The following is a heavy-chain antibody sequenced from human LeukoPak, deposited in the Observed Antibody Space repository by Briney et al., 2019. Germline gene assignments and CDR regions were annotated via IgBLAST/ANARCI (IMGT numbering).Heavy chain of an antibody. J-gene: IGHJ4*02. CDR2: ISSSSSYI. CDR3: VDSSGSGLNY. D-gene: IGHD3-22*01. V-gene: IGHV3-21*01. CDR1: GFTFSSYS. Sequence: PGGSLRLSCAASGFTFSSYSMNWVRQAPGKGLEWVSSISSSSSYINYADSVRGRFTISRDNAKKSLFLQMNSLRAEDTAVYYCVDSSGSGLNYWGQGTLVTVSS.